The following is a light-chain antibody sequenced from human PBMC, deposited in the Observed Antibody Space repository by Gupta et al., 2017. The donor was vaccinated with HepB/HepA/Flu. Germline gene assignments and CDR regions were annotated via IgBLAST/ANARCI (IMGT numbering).Light chain of an antibody. J-gene: IGKJ2*01. CDR3: QQGSSTPRT. CDR1: QSISSY. Sequence: DIQMTQSPSSLSASVGDRVTITCRASQSISSYLNWYQQKPGKAPKLLIYAASSLQSGVPSRFSGSGSGTDFTLTISSLQPEDFATYYCQQGSSTPRTFGQGTKLEIK. CDR2: AAS. V-gene: IGKV1-39*01.